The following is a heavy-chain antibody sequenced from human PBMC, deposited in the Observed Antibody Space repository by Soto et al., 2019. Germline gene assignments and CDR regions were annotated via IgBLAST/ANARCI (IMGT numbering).Heavy chain of an antibody. CDR1: GYTFTSYA. Sequence: ASVKVSCKGAGYTFTSYAMHWGRQAPGQRLEWMGWINAGNGNTKYSQKFQGRVTITRDTSASTAYMELSSLRSEDTAVYYCARGGSLYWYFDLWGRGTLVTVSS. D-gene: IGHD1-26*01. CDR3: ARGGSLYWYFDL. CDR2: INAGNGNT. J-gene: IGHJ2*01. V-gene: IGHV1-3*01.